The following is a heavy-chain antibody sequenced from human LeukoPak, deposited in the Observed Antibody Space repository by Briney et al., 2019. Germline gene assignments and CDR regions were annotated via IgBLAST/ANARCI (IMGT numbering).Heavy chain of an antibody. D-gene: IGHD6-13*01. Sequence: PGGSLRLSCAASGFTFSSYGMSWVRQAPGKGLEWVSAISGSGGSTYYADSVKGRFTISRDNSKNTLYLQMNSLRAEDTAIYYCAKDSLPGIAAAGTVYWGQGTLVTVSS. CDR1: GFTFSSYG. J-gene: IGHJ4*02. CDR2: ISGSGGST. V-gene: IGHV3-23*01. CDR3: AKDSLPGIAAAGTVY.